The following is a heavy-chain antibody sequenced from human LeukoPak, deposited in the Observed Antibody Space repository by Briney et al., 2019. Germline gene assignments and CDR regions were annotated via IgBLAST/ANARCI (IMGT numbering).Heavy chain of an antibody. CDR1: GGTFSSYA. V-gene: IGHV1-69*06. D-gene: IGHD3-16*02. CDR3: ARGGVITFGGVIDDAFDI. J-gene: IGHJ3*02. Sequence: SVKVSCKASGGTFSSYAISWVRQAPGQGLEWMGGIIPIFGTANYAQKFQGRVTITADKSTSTAYMELSSLRSEDTAVYYCARGGVITFGGVIDDAFDIWGQGTMVTVSS. CDR2: IIPIFGTA.